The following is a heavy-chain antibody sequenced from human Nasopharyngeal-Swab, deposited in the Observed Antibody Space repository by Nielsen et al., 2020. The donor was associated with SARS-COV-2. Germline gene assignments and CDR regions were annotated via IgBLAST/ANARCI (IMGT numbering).Heavy chain of an antibody. D-gene: IGHD6-13*01. Sequence: GGSLRLSCAASGFTFKYYAMTWVRQTPGKGLEWVSAISGSDGSTHYADSVKGRFTISRGNSKDTVYLQMNNLRADDTAIYYCAKAPGAAAGTVFDSWGQGTLVTVSS. J-gene: IGHJ4*02. CDR2: ISGSDGST. CDR1: GFTFKYYA. V-gene: IGHV3-23*01. CDR3: AKAPGAAAGTVFDS.